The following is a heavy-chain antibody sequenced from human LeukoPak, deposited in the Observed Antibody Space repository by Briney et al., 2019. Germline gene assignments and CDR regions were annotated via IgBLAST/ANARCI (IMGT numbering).Heavy chain of an antibody. V-gene: IGHV3-30*18. D-gene: IGHD6-13*01. Sequence: GRSLRLSCAASGFTFSSYNMHWVRQAPGKGLEWVAIISYDGSDKCYADSVKGRFTISRDNYKNTLYLQMNSLRAEDTAVYYCAKDRSSSWTFDNWGQGTLVTVSS. J-gene: IGHJ4*02. CDR1: GFTFSSYN. CDR2: ISYDGSDK. CDR3: AKDRSSSWTFDN.